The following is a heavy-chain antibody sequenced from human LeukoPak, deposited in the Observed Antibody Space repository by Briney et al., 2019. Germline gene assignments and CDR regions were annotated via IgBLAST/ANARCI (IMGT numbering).Heavy chain of an antibody. CDR2: ISSSSSTI. D-gene: IGHD5-18*01. CDR1: GFTFSSYS. Sequence: PGGSLRLSCAASGFTFSSYSMNWVRQAPGKGLEWVSYISSSSSTIYYADSVKGRFTISRDNAKNSLYLQMNSLRAEDTAVYYCARGGHSYGYFGAVAFDIWGQGTMVTVSS. V-gene: IGHV3-48*01. CDR3: ARGGHSYGYFGAVAFDI. J-gene: IGHJ3*02.